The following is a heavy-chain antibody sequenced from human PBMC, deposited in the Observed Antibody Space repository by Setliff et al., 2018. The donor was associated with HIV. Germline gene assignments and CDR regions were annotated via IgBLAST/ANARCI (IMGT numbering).Heavy chain of an antibody. CDR2: INHSGST. J-gene: IGHJ6*03. CDR3: ARGATLLPGYSDRWEYFYMDV. CDR1: GGSFSEDY. V-gene: IGHV4-34*01. D-gene: IGHD5-12*01. Sequence: SETLTLTCAVYGGSFSEDYWSWIRQSPGKGLEWIGEINHSGSTHYNPPLKSRATISVDTSKNQSSLRLNSVTAADTAVYYCARGATLLPGYSDRWEYFYMDVWGKGTTVTVSS.